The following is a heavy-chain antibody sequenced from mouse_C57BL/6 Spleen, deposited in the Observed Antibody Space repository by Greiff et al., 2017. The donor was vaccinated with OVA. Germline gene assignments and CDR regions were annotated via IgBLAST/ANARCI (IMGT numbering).Heavy chain of an antibody. D-gene: IGHD2-4*01. Sequence: VQLVESGAELVRPGASVTLSCKASGYTFTDYEMHWVKQTPVHGLEWIGAIDPETGGTDYNQKFKGKAILTADKSSSTAYMELRSLTSEDSAVYYCSRGDYDYDWAMDYWGQGTSVTVSS. V-gene: IGHV1-15*01. CDR1: GYTFTDYE. CDR3: SRGDYDYDWAMDY. CDR2: IDPETGGT. J-gene: IGHJ4*01.